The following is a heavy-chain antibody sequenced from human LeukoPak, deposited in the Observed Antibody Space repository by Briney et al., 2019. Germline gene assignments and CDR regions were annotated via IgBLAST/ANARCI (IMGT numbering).Heavy chain of an antibody. J-gene: IGHJ4*02. CDR1: GFTFSSYS. V-gene: IGHV3-21*01. Sequence: GGSLRPSCAASGFTFSSYSLNWVRQAPGKGLEWVSSISRSSTYMYYAASVKGRFTISRDNTKNSLYLQMNSLRAEDTAVYYCARHKDYGDYSDYWGQGTLVTVSS. D-gene: IGHD4-17*01. CDR3: ARHKDYGDYSDY. CDR2: ISRSSTYM.